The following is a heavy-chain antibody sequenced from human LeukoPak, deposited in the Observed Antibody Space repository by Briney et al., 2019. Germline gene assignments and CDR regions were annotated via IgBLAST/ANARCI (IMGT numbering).Heavy chain of an antibody. Sequence: HPGRSLRLSCAASGFAFSSYGMHWVRQAPGKGLEWVAFIRYDGSNKYYADSVKGRFTISRDNSKNTLYLQMNSLRAEDTAVYYCGSGAVAGTSYFDYWGQGTLVTVSS. D-gene: IGHD6-19*01. CDR1: GFAFSSYG. CDR3: GSGAVAGTSYFDY. J-gene: IGHJ4*02. CDR2: IRYDGSNK. V-gene: IGHV3-30*02.